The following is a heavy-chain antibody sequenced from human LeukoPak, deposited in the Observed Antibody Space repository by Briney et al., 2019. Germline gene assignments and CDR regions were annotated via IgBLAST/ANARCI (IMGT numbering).Heavy chain of an antibody. Sequence: KSSETLSLTCAVYGGSFSGYYWSWIRQPPGKGLEWIGEINHGGSTNYNPSLKSRVTISVDTSKNQFSLKLSSVTAADTAVYYCASHYYDFWSGLDYWGQGTLVTVSS. J-gene: IGHJ4*02. CDR1: GGSFSGYY. CDR3: ASHYYDFWSGLDY. CDR2: INHGGST. D-gene: IGHD3-3*01. V-gene: IGHV4-34*01.